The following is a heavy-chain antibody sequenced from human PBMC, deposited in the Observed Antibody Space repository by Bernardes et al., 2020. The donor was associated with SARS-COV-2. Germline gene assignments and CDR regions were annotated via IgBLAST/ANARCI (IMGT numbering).Heavy chain of an antibody. J-gene: IGHJ4*02. CDR1: GFTFSTYG. Sequence: GGSLRLSCVASGFTFSTYGMVWVRQAPGKGLEWVAFIRDDGTNKYHADSVKGRFTISRDNSKNTLYLQMNSLRTEDTAVYYCAKDLNWNHFDYWGQGSLVTVSS. D-gene: IGHD1-20*01. V-gene: IGHV3-30*02. CDR2: IRDDGTNK. CDR3: AKDLNWNHFDY.